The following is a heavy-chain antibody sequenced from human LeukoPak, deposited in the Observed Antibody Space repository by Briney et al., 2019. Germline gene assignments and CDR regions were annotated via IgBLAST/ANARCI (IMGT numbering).Heavy chain of an antibody. CDR1: GYSFTNYW. V-gene: IGHV5-51*01. CDR3: ARTPGYAGGWNG. Sequence: GESLKISCKGSGYSFTNYWIAWVRQMPEKGLEWMGIIHPGDSHTRYSLSFQGQVTISADKSISTAYLQWSSLKASDTAMYYCARTPGYAGGWNGWGQGTLVTVSS. D-gene: IGHD1-1*01. J-gene: IGHJ4*02. CDR2: IHPGDSHT.